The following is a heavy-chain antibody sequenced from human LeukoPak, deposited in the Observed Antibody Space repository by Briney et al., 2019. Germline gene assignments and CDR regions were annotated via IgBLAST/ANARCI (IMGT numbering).Heavy chain of an antibody. J-gene: IGHJ4*02. D-gene: IGHD6-6*01. CDR2: IYHSGST. CDR3: ARHPFEYSSSSSDYFDY. Sequence: TSETLSLTCAVSGYSISSGYYWGWIRQPPGKGLEWIGSIYHSGSTYYNPSLKSRVTISVDTSKNQFSLKLSSMTAADTAVYYCARHPFEYSSSSSDYFDYWGQGTLVTVSS. CDR1: GYSISSGYY. V-gene: IGHV4-38-2*01.